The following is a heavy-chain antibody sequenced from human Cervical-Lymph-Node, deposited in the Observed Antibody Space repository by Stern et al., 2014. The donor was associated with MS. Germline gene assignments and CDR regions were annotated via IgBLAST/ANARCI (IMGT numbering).Heavy chain of an antibody. V-gene: IGHV7-4-1*02. CDR2: INTKTGDP. CDR3: ATSSGWTDFEY. J-gene: IGHJ4*02. Sequence: VQLEESGSELKKPGASVRVSCKASGYTFTKYALNWVRQAPGQGFEWMGWINTKTGDPTYAQGFTGRFVFSLDTSVSTTYLQINSLEAEDTAVYYCATSSGWTDFEYWGQGTLVTVSS. D-gene: IGHD6-19*01. CDR1: GYTFTKYA.